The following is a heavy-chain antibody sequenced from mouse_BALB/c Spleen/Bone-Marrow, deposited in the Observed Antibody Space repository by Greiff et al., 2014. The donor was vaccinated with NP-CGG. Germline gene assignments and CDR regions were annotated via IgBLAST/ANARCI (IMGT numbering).Heavy chain of an antibody. V-gene: IGHV5-9-3*01. Sequence: EVKLMESGGNLVKPGGSLKLSYAASGFTFSSYAMSWVRQTPEKRLEWVATIRSGGSYTYYPDSVKGRFTISRDNAKSTLYLQMRSLRSEDTAMYYCARQGDGYYDYWGQGTTLTVSS. J-gene: IGHJ2*01. D-gene: IGHD2-3*01. CDR3: ARQGDGYYDY. CDR2: IRSGGSYT. CDR1: GFTFSSYA.